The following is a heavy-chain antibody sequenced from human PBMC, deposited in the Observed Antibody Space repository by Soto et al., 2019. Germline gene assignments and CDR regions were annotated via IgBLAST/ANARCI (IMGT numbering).Heavy chain of an antibody. D-gene: IGHD2-15*01. J-gene: IGHJ6*02. CDR3: ARDCSGGSCYSEGGDYGMDV. CDR2: INPSGGST. CDR1: GYTFTSYY. Sequence: ASVKVSCKASGYTFTSYYMHWVRQAPGQGLEWMGIINPSGGSTSYAQKFQGRVTMTGDTSTSTVYMELSSLRSEDTAVYYCARDCSGGSCYSEGGDYGMDVWGQGTTVTSP. V-gene: IGHV1-46*01.